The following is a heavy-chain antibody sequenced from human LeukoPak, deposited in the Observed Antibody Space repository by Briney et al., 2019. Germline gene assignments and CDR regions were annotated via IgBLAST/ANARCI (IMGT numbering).Heavy chain of an antibody. J-gene: IGHJ4*02. D-gene: IGHD3-16*02. V-gene: IGHV5-51*01. CDR2: IFPDDSDT. CDR1: GYGFTYYL. Sequence: GVPLKISCEGSGYGFTYYLIGWVRQMPEKGLEWMGIIFPDDSDTIYSPSFQGQVTISADKSISTAYLQWSSLKASDTAMYYCARHTTGSYRYPDYWGQGTLVTVSS. CDR3: ARHTTGSYRYPDY.